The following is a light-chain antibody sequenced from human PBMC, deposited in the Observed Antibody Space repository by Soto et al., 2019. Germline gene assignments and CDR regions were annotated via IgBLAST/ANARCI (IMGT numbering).Light chain of an antibody. Sequence: EIVLTQSPGTLSSSPGEGVTLSCRASETIRSNYLAWYQKKPGQAPRLLIFGASTRATAIQDKFSCSGSGTHFTLTIGRLEPEDFSEYCSQQYGSSPPDTFAPGT. V-gene: IGKV3-20*01. CDR2: GAS. CDR3: QQYGSSPPDT. CDR1: ETIRSNY. J-gene: IGKJ3*01.